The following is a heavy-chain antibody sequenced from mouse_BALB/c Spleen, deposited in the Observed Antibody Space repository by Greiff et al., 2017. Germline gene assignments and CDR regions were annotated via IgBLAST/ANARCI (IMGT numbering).Heavy chain of an antibody. J-gene: IGHJ2*01. CDR1: GFTFSSYG. V-gene: IGHV5-6-3*01. CDR3: ARAHDGYFPYYFDY. D-gene: IGHD2-3*01. CDR2: INSNGGST. Sequence: EVKLVESGGGLVQPGGSLKLSCAASGFTFSSYGMSWVRQTPDKRLELVATINSNGGSTYYPDSVKGRFTISRDNAKNTLYLQMSSLKSEDTAMYYCARAHDGYFPYYFDYWGQGTTLTVSS.